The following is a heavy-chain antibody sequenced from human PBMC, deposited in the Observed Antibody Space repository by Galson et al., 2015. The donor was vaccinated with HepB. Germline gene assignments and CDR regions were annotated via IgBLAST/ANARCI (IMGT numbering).Heavy chain of an antibody. CDR2: IYYSGST. Sequence: SETLSLTCTVSGGSISSSYWSWIRQPPGKGLEWIGYIYYSGSTNYNPSLKSRVTISVDTSKNQFSLKLSSVTAADTAVYYCARLGGWAFSDEVYAFDIWGQGTMVTVSS. D-gene: IGHD6-19*01. V-gene: IGHV4-59*01. CDR1: GGSISSSY. J-gene: IGHJ3*02. CDR3: ARLGGWAFSDEVYAFDI.